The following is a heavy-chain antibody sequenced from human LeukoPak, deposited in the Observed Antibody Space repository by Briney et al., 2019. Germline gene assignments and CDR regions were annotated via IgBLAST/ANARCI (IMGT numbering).Heavy chain of an antibody. J-gene: IGHJ6*03. CDR2: IYYTGST. CDR1: GGSISSSSYY. CDR3: ARGVSPVYYYYYMYV. Sequence: PSETLSLTCTVSGGSISSSSYYWGWIRQPPGKGLEWIGSIYYTGSTYYIPSLKSRVTISVDTSKNQFSLKLSSVTAADTAVYYCARGVSPVYYYYYMYVWGKGNTVTVSS. V-gene: IGHV4-39*07.